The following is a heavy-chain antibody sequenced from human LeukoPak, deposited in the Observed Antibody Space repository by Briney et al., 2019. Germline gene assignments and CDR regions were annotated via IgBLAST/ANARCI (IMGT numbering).Heavy chain of an antibody. Sequence: ASVKVSCKASGYTFTGYYMHWVRQAPGQGLEWMGWINPNRGGTNYAQKFQGWVTMTRDTSISTAYMELSRLRSDDTAVYYCARHNTAMVGYYFDYWGQGTLVTVSS. CDR3: ARHNTAMVGYYFDY. V-gene: IGHV1-2*04. J-gene: IGHJ4*02. CDR2: INPNRGGT. D-gene: IGHD5-18*01. CDR1: GYTFTGYY.